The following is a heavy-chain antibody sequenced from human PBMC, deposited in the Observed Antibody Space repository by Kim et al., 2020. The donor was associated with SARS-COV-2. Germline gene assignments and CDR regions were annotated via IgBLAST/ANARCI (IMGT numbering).Heavy chain of an antibody. V-gene: IGHV3-23*01. Sequence: GGSLRLSCAASGFTFSSYAMSWVRQAPGKGLEWVAAMSGSGGSTYYADSVKGRFTISRDNSKNTLYLQINSLRAEDTAVYYCAKDRGHCSGGSCYWFVPWGQGTLVTVSS. CDR1: GFTFSSYA. CDR2: MSGSGGST. D-gene: IGHD2-15*01. J-gene: IGHJ5*02. CDR3: AKDRGHCSGGSCYWFVP.